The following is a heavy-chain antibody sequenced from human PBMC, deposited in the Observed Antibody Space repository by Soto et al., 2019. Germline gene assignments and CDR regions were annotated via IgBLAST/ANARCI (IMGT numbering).Heavy chain of an antibody. CDR3: ARYYYSSGTYSYFDY. CDR2: IYYSGNT. CDR1: GGSISSGGYY. D-gene: IGHD3-10*01. V-gene: IGHV4-31*03. Sequence: QVQLQASGPGLVEPSQTLSLTCTVSGGSISSGGYYWSWIRQHPGKGLEWIGDIYYSGNTYDNPSIKSRVIISVDTSKNQFSLKLSSVTAADTAVYYCARYYYSSGTYSYFDYWGQGTLVTVSS. J-gene: IGHJ4*02.